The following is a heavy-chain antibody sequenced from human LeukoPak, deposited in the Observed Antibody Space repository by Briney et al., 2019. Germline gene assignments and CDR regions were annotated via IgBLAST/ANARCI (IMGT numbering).Heavy chain of an antibody. CDR3: ARRDLGATFDY. CDR2: IYSGSTT. V-gene: IGHV4-39*01. Sequence: PSETLSLTCTVSGGSISSGSYYWGWIRQPPGKGLEWIGSIYSGSTTYYNPSLKSRVTISVDTSKNQFSLKLSSVTAADTAVYYCARRDLGATFDYWGQGTLVTVSS. CDR1: GGSISSGSYY. D-gene: IGHD1-26*01. J-gene: IGHJ4*02.